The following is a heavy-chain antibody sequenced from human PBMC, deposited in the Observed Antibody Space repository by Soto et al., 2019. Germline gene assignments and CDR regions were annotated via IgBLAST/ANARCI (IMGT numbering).Heavy chain of an antibody. D-gene: IGHD3-3*01. CDR1: GFTFSSYA. J-gene: IGHJ5*02. CDR3: GTRFLEWSSHNWFDP. Sequence: EVQLLESGGGLVQPGGSLRLSCAASGFTFSSYAMSWVRQAPGKGLEWVSAISGSGGSTYYADSVKGRFTISRDNSTNTLYLQMNSLRAEDTAVYYCGTRFLEWSSHNWFDPCGQGSLVTVSA. V-gene: IGHV3-23*01. CDR2: ISGSGGST.